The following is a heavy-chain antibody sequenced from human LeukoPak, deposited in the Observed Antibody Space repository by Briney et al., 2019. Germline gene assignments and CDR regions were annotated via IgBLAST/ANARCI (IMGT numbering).Heavy chain of an antibody. J-gene: IGHJ5*02. CDR2: INGDNGNT. CDR3: ARAPYDILTGYSLNWFDP. D-gene: IGHD3-9*01. CDR1: GYTFTTYA. Sequence: GASVKASCKASGYTFTTYAMHWVRQAPGQRPEWMGWINGDNGNTKYSQKFQGRVTITRDTSAYTGYMELRSLSSADTAVYFCARAPYDILTGYSLNWFDPWGQGTLVTVSS. V-gene: IGHV1-3*01.